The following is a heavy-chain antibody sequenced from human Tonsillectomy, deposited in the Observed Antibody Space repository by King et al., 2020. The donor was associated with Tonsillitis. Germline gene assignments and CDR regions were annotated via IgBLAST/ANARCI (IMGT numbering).Heavy chain of an antibody. CDR3: ARIRYRGDSDYYFDY. CDR1: GFSLSAFAMS. CDR2: IDWNDDT. J-gene: IGHJ4*02. Sequence: VTLKESGPALVKPTETLTLTCTFSGFSLSAFAMSVTWIRQPPGKALEWLALIDWNDDTYYSTSLRTRLTISKDTSKNQVVLTMTNMDPVDTATYYCARIRYRGDSDYYFDYWGQGTLVTVSS. V-gene: IGHV2-70*01. D-gene: IGHD5-12*01.